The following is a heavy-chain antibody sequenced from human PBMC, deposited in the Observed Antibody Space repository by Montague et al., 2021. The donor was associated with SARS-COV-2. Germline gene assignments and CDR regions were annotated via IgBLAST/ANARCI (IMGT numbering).Heavy chain of an antibody. CDR3: ARDNYDYVWGSYRYIY. Sequence: SLRLSCAASGFTFSSYAMHWVRQAPGKGLEWVAVISYDGSNKYYADSVXGRFTISRDNSKNTLYLQMNSLGAEDTAVYYCARDNYDYVWGSYRYIYWGQGTLVTVSS. V-gene: IGHV3-30*04. D-gene: IGHD3-16*02. CDR2: ISYDGSNK. J-gene: IGHJ4*02. CDR1: GFTFSSYA.